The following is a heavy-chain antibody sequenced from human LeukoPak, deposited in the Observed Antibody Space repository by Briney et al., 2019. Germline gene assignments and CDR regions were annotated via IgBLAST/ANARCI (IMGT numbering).Heavy chain of an antibody. CDR2: ISGSGGST. J-gene: IGHJ4*02. D-gene: IGHD3-3*01. Sequence: GGSLRLSCAASGFTFSSYAMSWVRQAQGKGLEWVSAISGSGGSTYYADSVKGRFTIPRDNSKNTLYLQMNSLRAEDTAVYYCAKDLMGMTIFVLVIIQGLVYWGQGTLVTVSS. CDR1: GFTFSSYA. CDR3: AKDLMGMTIFVLVIIQGLVY. V-gene: IGHV3-23*01.